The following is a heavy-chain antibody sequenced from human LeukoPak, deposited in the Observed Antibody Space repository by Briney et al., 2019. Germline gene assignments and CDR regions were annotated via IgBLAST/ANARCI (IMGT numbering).Heavy chain of an antibody. CDR3: ARDIGTVTTSPFDY. D-gene: IGHD4-4*01. CDR2: ISAYNGNT. J-gene: IGHJ4*02. Sequence: ASVKVSCKASGYTFTSYGISWVRQAPGQGLEWMGWISAYNGNTNYAQKLQGRVTMTTDTSTSTAYMELRSLRSDDTAVYYCARDIGTVTTSPFDYWGQGTLVTVSS. CDR1: GYTFTSYG. V-gene: IGHV1-18*01.